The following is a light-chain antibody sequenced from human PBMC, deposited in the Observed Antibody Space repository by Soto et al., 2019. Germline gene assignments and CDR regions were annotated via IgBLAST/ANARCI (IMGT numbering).Light chain of an antibody. CDR1: EVVRGPY. V-gene: IGKV3-20*01. CDR3: QQYDGSVLT. CDR2: GAS. J-gene: IGKJ4*01. Sequence: EIVLIQSPGTLSLSPGERATLSCRASEVVRGPYLTWYQQKPDQAPRLLIYGASSRATGIPDRFSGSGSGTDFTLTISSLEPEESAVYYCQQYDGSVLTFGGGTKVQIK.